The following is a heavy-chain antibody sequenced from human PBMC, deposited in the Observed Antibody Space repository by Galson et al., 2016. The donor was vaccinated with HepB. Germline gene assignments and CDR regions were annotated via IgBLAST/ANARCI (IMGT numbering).Heavy chain of an antibody. CDR2: ITRTADAT. D-gene: IGHD3-16*01. J-gene: IGHJ4*02. CDR3: GKHGGFDY. V-gene: IGHV3-23*01. CDR1: GFSFGNHG. Sequence: SLRLSCAGSGFSFGNHGMSWVRQPPGRGLKWVSGITRTADATHYADVVKGRFTISRDNSKNTVYLYMSDLSAGDTAVYYCGKHGGFDYWGQGARVTVSS.